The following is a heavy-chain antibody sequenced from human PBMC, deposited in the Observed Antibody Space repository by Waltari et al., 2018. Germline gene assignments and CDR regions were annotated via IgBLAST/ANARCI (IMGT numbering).Heavy chain of an antibody. CDR2: IKPEGSKQ. V-gene: IGHV3-7*03. Sequence: EVQLVDSGGGLVQPGGSLRLSCAASGFTFSSHWMSWVRQAPGRGLEWQANIKPEGSKQYYVDSVRGRFSISRDNAKNSLYLQLNSLRAEDTASYYCARDFNWGWDFWGQGTLVTVSS. J-gene: IGHJ4*02. CDR1: GFTFSSHW. D-gene: IGHD7-27*01. CDR3: ARDFNWGWDF.